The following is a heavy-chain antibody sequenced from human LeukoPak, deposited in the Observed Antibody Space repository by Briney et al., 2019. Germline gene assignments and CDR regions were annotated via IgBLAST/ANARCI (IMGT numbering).Heavy chain of an antibody. CDR2: VYYSGTT. CDR1: GDSIASSPYY. CDR3: ARRGMVRGAMVDN. D-gene: IGHD3-10*01. Sequence: PSETLSLTCTVSGDSIASSPYYWGWIRQPPEKGLEWIASVYYSGTTFYNPSLKSRVTMSVDTSNNQFSLKLRSVTAADTALYFCARRGMVRGAMVDNWGHGTLVTVSS. J-gene: IGHJ4*01. V-gene: IGHV4-39*01.